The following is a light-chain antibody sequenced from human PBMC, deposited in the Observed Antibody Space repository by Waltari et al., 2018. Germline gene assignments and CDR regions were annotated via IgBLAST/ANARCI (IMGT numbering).Light chain of an antibody. CDR1: QGISKF. J-gene: IGKJ4*01. CDR2: AAS. Sequence: DIQMTQSPSSLAASVGDRVTITCRASQGISKFLAWFRQKPGKAPESLIYAASSLQSGVPSRFSGSGSGTDFTLTISSLQPEDFASYYCQQYKTFPLTFGGGTKVEIK. V-gene: IGKV1-16*01. CDR3: QQYKTFPLT.